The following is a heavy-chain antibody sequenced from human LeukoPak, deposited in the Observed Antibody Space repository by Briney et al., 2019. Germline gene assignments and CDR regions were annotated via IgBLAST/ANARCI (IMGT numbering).Heavy chain of an antibody. CDR3: ARDQSYGVYTHVFDY. J-gene: IGHJ4*02. V-gene: IGHV3-48*01. CDR1: GFTFSSYS. CDR2: ISSSSSTI. D-gene: IGHD4-17*01. Sequence: PGGSLRLSCAASGFTFSSYSMNWVRQAPGKGLEWVSYISSSSSTIYYADSVKGRFTISRDNAKNSLYLQMNSLRAEDTAVYYCARDQSYGVYTHVFDYWGQGTLVTVSS.